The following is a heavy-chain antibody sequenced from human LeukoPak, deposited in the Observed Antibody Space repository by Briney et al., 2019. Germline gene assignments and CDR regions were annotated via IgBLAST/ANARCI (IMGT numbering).Heavy chain of an antibody. J-gene: IGHJ5*02. CDR3: ARAYHSSWYLNWFDP. CDR1: GYSISSGYY. D-gene: IGHD6-13*01. CDR2: IDHNGNT. Sequence: SETLSLTCAVSGYSISSGYYWGWIRQPPRKGLEWIRRIDHNGNTYYNPSLKSRVTISVDTSKNEFSLKLSSVTAADTAVYYCARAYHSSWYLNWFDPWGQGTLVTVSS. V-gene: IGHV4-38-2*01.